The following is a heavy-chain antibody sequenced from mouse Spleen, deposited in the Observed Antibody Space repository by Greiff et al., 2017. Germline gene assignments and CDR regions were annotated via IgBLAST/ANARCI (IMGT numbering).Heavy chain of an antibody. D-gene: IGHD1-1*01. Sequence: QVQLQQPGAELVKPGASVKLSCKASGYTFTSYWMQWVKQRPGQGLEWIGEIDPSDSYTNYNQKFKGKATLTVDTSSSTAYMQLSSLTSEDSAVYYCARRGYTTVVAFDYWGQGTTLTVSS. CDR2: IDPSDSYT. J-gene: IGHJ2*01. V-gene: IGHV1-50*01. CDR1: GYTFTSYW. CDR3: ARRGYTTVVAFDY.